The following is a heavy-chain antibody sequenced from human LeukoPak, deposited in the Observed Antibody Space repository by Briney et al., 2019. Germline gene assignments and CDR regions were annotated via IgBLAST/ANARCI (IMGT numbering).Heavy chain of an antibody. Sequence: PSETLSLTCTVSGCSISNYYWNWIRQPAGKGLEWIGRVYISESTNYNPSLASRVTISLDKSKNQFSLNLSCVTAADTAVYYCARQHFLTSLLDSWGEGTLVTVSS. CDR1: GCSISNYY. CDR2: VYISEST. CDR3: ARQHFLTSLLDS. V-gene: IGHV4-4*07. J-gene: IGHJ4*02. D-gene: IGHD3/OR15-3a*01.